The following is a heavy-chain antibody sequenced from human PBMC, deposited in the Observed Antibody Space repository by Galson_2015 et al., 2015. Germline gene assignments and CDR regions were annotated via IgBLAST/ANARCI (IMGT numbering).Heavy chain of an antibody. Sequence: PALVKPTQPLTLPCTFSGFSLRTSGLCVSWIRQPPGKALEWLALIDWDDDEYYRTSLKTRLTISMDTSKNQVVLTMTNMDPVATATYYCARTFTHSSGWPDYYYYYMDVWGKGTTVTVSS. CDR3: ARTFTHSSGWPDYYYYYMDV. D-gene: IGHD6-19*01. J-gene: IGHJ6*03. CDR2: IDWDDDE. V-gene: IGHV2-70*01. CDR1: GFSLRTSGLC.